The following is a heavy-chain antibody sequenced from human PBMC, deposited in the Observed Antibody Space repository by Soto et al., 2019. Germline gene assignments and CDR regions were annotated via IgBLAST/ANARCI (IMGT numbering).Heavy chain of an antibody. Sequence: EVQLVDSGGGLVKPGGSLRLSCAASGFSFGTYPMNWVLQAPGKGLEGVAAISSGGAYIYYADSGEGRFTISSDNAQGSLFLVMNSLRDEDTDVYYGARELASLKYFEDWGQGTLVTVSS. D-gene: IGHD3-3*02. CDR1: GFSFGTYP. J-gene: IGHJ1*01. CDR3: ARELASLKYFED. V-gene: IGHV3-21*02. CDR2: ISSGGAYI.